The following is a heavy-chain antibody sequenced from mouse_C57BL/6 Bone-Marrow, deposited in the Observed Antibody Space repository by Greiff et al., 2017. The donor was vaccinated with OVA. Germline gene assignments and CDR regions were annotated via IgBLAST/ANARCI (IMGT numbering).Heavy chain of an antibody. CDR2: IYPSDSET. J-gene: IGHJ2*01. V-gene: IGHV1-61*01. D-gene: IGHD2-3*01. Sequence: VQLQQPGAELVRPGSSVKLSCKASGYTFTSYWMDWVKQRPGQGLEWIGNIYPSDSETHYNQKFKDKATLTVDKSSSTAYMQLSSLTSEDSAVYYCARGPLYDGYYAYFDYWGQGTTLTVSS. CDR3: ARGPLYDGYYAYFDY. CDR1: GYTFTSYW.